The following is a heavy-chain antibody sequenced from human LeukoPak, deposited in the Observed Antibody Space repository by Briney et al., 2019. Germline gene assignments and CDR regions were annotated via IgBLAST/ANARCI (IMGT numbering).Heavy chain of an antibody. Sequence: SETRSLTCTVSGGSISSGGHYWSWIRQHPAKGLECIGYIYYSGSAYYNPSLESRVTISIDTSKNQFSLKLTSVTAADTAVYCCARGSLRLFDYWGQGTLVTVSS. CDR1: GGSISSGGHY. J-gene: IGHJ4*02. V-gene: IGHV4-31*03. CDR3: ARGSLRLFDY. D-gene: IGHD5/OR15-5a*01. CDR2: IYYSGSA.